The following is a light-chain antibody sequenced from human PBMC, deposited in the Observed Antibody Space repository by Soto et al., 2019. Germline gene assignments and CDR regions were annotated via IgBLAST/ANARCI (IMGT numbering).Light chain of an antibody. J-gene: IGKJ4*01. CDR3: QQYASSPKLT. CDR1: QSVSSSS. Sequence: EIVLTQSPGTLSLSPGERATLSCRASQSVSSSSLAWYQQKPGQAPRLLIYGASSRATGIPARFSGSGSGTDFTLTISRLEPDDFAVYYWQQYASSPKLTFGGGTKVEIK. V-gene: IGKV3-20*01. CDR2: GAS.